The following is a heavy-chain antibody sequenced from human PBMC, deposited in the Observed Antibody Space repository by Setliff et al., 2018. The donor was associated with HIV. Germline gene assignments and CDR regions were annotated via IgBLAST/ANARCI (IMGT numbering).Heavy chain of an antibody. J-gene: IGHJ3*02. CDR2: IYTTGST. Sequence: SETLSLTCTVSGGSMSTHYWSWIRRTPGKGLEWIGHIYTTGSTHYNPSLRSRVTISIDTSKSHFSLRLKSVTAADTALYYCASGSPFDGFDMWGQGTMVTVSS. V-gene: IGHV4-59*11. D-gene: IGHD1-26*01. CDR3: ASGSPFDGFDM. CDR1: GGSMSTHY.